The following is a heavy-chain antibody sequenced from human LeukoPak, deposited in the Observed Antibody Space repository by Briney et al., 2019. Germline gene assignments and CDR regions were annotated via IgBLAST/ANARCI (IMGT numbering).Heavy chain of an antibody. V-gene: IGHV5-51*01. CDR1: GYSFNSYW. CDR3: ARRYYGSSGYSRHFDY. Sequence: GESLKISCEGSGYSFNSYWIGWVRQMPGKGLEWMGLIYPGDSDTRYSPSFQGQVTISADKSISTAYLQWSSLKTSDTAMYYCARRYYGSSGYSRHFDYWCQGTLVIVVS. CDR2: IYPGDSDT. J-gene: IGHJ4*02. D-gene: IGHD3-22*01.